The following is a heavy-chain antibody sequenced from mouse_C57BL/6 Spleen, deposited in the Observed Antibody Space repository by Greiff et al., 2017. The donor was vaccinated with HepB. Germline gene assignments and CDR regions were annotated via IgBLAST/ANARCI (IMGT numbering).Heavy chain of an antibody. CDR2: ISDGGSYT. J-gene: IGHJ2*01. CDR3: ARDPYYYGSSMNYFDY. V-gene: IGHV5-4*01. Sequence: EVNLVESGGGLVKPGGSLKLSCAASGFTFSSYAMSWVRQTPEKRLEWVATISDGGSYTYYPDNVKGRFTISRDNAKNNLYLQMSHLKSEDTAMYYCARDPYYYGSSMNYFDYWGQGTTLTVSS. CDR1: GFTFSSYA. D-gene: IGHD1-1*01.